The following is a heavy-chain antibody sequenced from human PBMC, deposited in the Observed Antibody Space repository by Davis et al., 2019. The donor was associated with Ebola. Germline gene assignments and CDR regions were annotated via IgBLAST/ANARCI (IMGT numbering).Heavy chain of an antibody. J-gene: IGHJ4*02. D-gene: IGHD7-27*01. V-gene: IGHV4-30-2*01. CDR3: AREAGQLGMFF. CDR1: GDSISIGGYS. Sequence: PSETLSLTCTVSGDSISIGGYSWNWIRQAPGKGLEWIGYTFHSGSTYYNPSLNSRVTISIDRSKSQLSLKLTSVTAADTAVYYCAREAGQLGMFFWGPGTLVTVSS. CDR2: TFHSGST.